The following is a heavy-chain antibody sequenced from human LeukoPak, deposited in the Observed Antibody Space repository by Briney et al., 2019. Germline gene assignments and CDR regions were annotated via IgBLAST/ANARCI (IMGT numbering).Heavy chain of an antibody. Sequence: SETLSLTCTVSGGSFSGYYWSWIRQPPGKGLEYIGYIYYSGSTNYNPSLKNRVTISVDTSKNQFSLKLNPVTAADTAVYYCARGDRSGNFGYYFDYWGQGTLVPVSS. J-gene: IGHJ4*02. CDR2: IYYSGST. V-gene: IGHV4-59*01. D-gene: IGHD3-10*01. CDR1: GGSFSGYY. CDR3: ARGDRSGNFGYYFDY.